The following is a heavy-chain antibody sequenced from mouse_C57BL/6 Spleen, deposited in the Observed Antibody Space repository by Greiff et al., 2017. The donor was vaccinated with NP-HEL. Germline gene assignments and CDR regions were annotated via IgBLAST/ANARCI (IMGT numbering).Heavy chain of an antibody. V-gene: IGHV5-4*01. CDR1: GFTFSSYA. J-gene: IGHJ1*03. D-gene: IGHD1-1*01. Sequence: DVMLVESGGGLVKPGGSLKLSCAASGFTFSSYAMSWVRQTPEKRLEWVATISDGGSYTYYPDNVKGRFTISRDNAKNNLYLQMSHLKSEDTAMYYCARDKGYYGSSSWYFDVWGTGTTVTVSS. CDR2: ISDGGSYT. CDR3: ARDKGYYGSSSWYFDV.